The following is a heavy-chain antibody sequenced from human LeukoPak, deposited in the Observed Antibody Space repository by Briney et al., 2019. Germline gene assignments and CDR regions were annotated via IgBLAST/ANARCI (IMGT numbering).Heavy chain of an antibody. CDR1: GFIFNTFG. CDR2: ITSTTTYT. V-gene: IGHV3-21*01. CDR3: ARDRIYSSVWYSGVDY. J-gene: IGHJ4*02. Sequence: PGGSLRLSCSASGFIFNTFGMNWVRQAPGKGLEWVSSITSTTTYTYYADSVKGRFTISRDNAKKSLYLQMNSLRAEDAALYYCARDRIYSSVWYSGVDYWGQGTLVTVSS. D-gene: IGHD6-19*01.